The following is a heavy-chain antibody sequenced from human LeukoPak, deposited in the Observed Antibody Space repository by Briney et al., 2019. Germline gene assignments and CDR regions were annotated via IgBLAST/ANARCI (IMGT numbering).Heavy chain of an antibody. J-gene: IGHJ6*02. V-gene: IGHV3-15*01. CDR2: IKSETDGGTT. D-gene: IGHD2-2*01. CDR3: TTDPTAMVAIYYYYYGMDD. CDR1: GFTFSNAW. Sequence: GGSLRLSCAASGFTFSNAWMSWVRQAPGRGLEWVGRIKSETDGGTTDYAAPVKGRFTISRDDSKNTLYLQMNSLKTEDTAVYYCTTDPTAMVAIYYYYYGMDDWGQGTTVTVSS.